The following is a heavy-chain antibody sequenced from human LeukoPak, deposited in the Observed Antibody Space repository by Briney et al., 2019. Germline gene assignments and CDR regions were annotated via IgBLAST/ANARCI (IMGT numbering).Heavy chain of an antibody. CDR2: ISGSGSSP. CDR3: AKGRSGRSRSWYFDL. J-gene: IGHJ2*01. V-gene: IGHV3-23*01. CDR1: GFSFSGYA. D-gene: IGHD6-19*01. Sequence: GGSLRLSCAASGFSFSGYAMTWVRQAPGKGLEWVSVISGSGSSPFYADSVKGRITISRDNSKNTLYLQMNSLRAEDTAVYYCAKGRSGRSRSWYFDLWGRGTLVTVSS.